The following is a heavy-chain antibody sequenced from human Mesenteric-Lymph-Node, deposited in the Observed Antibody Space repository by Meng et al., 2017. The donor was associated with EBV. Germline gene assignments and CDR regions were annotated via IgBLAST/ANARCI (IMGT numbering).Heavy chain of an antibody. CDR2: IYHSAGSS. CDR3: ARSDTSHYFDS. Sequence: QVRRRRTCPDVVKPPGPLSLAWVVSGGSISRSNWWSWLRHPQGKGLEWIGQIYHSAGSSNYNPSLRGRVTISIDRFQNQVFLHLRSVTDADTAVYYCARSDTSHYFDSWGQGALVTVSS. CDR1: GGSISRSNW. J-gene: IGHJ4*02. V-gene: IGHV4-4*03.